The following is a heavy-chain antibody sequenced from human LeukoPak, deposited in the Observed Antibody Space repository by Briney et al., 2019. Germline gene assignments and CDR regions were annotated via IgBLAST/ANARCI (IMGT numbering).Heavy chain of an antibody. CDR2: ISGSGGST. Sequence: GGSLRLSCAASGFTFSSYAMSWVRQAPAKGLEWVSAISGSGGSTYYADSVKGRFTISRDNSKNTLYLQMNSLRAEDTAVYYCVGGSGSYYVVDYWGQGTLVTVSS. CDR1: GFTFSSYA. J-gene: IGHJ4*02. D-gene: IGHD3-10*01. CDR3: VGGSGSYYVVDY. V-gene: IGHV3-23*01.